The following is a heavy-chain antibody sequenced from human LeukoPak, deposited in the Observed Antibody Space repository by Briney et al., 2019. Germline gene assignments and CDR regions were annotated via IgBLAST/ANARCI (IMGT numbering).Heavy chain of an antibody. CDR2: IYPGDSDT. V-gene: IGHV5-51*01. Sequence: GASLQISCKGSGYSFTSYWIGWVRQLPGKGLEWMGIIYPGDSDTRYSPSFQGQVTISADKSISTAYLQWSSLKASDTAMYYCARSPDLGVVTFDYWGQGTLVTVSS. J-gene: IGHJ4*02. D-gene: IGHD3-3*01. CDR3: ARSPDLGVVTFDY. CDR1: GYSFTSYW.